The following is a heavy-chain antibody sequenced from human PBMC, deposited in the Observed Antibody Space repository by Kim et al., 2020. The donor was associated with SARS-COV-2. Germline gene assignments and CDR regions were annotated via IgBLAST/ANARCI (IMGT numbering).Heavy chain of an antibody. V-gene: IGHV3-23*01. CDR2: ISGSGGST. D-gene: IGHD5-18*01. CDR3: AKGDTAMVSYFDY. Sequence: GGSLRLSCAASGFTFSSYAMSWVRQAPGKGLEWVSAISGSGGSTYYADSVKGRFTISRDNSKNTLYLQMNSLRAEDTAVYYWAKGDTAMVSYFDYWGQGTLVTVSS. J-gene: IGHJ4*02. CDR1: GFTFSSYA.